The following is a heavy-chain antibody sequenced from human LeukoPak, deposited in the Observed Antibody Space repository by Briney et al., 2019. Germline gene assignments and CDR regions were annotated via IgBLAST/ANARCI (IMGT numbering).Heavy chain of an antibody. CDR1: GGAISSSNW. D-gene: IGHD3-10*01. CDR3: ARQFYGSRNYSYFFDY. V-gene: IGHV4-4*02. CDR2: IYYSGST. J-gene: IGHJ4*02. Sequence: SGTLSLTCAVSGGAISSSNWWSWVRQPPGRGLEWIGNIYYSGSTYYNPSLKSRVTISVDTSKNQFSLKLTSVAAADTAVYYCARQFYGSRNYSYFFDYWGQGALVTVSS.